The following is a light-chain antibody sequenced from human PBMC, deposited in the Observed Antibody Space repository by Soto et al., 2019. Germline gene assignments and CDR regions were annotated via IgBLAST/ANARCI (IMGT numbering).Light chain of an antibody. Sequence: QSVLTQPPSVSGAPGQRVTISCTGSSSNIGAGYDVHWYQQLPGTAPKLIVYEGTKRPSGVSNRFSGSKSGNPASLTISGLQAEDEANYYCCSYAGTATVFGTGTKVTV. CDR2: EGT. CDR3: CSYAGTATV. V-gene: IGLV1-40*01. CDR1: SSNIGAGYD. J-gene: IGLJ1*01.